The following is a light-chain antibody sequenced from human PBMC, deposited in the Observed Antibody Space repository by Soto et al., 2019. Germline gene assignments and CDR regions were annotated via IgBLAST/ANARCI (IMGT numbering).Light chain of an antibody. J-gene: IGKJ5*01. CDR1: QSVSIY. Sequence: EVVLTQSPATLSLPPGERATLSCRASQSVSIYLAWYQQKPSKAPRLLIYDASKKATGIQARFSGSGSGTDFTLTISSLEPEDFALYYCQQRSNWLITFGQGTRLE. CDR3: QQRSNWLIT. V-gene: IGKV3-11*01. CDR2: DAS.